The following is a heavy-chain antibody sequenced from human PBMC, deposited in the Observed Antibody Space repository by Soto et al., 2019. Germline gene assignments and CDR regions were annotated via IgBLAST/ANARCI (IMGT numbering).Heavy chain of an antibody. Sequence: EVQLLESGGGSVQAGGSLRLSCAASGITISNYPMSWVRQAPGKGLDWVSGISGSGDRTYYADSAKGRFTISKDISKNSLSLQLDSLGVEDTAVYFFVKDDGGYTATAPHWGQGTLVTVSS. CDR2: ISGSGDRT. CDR1: GITISNYP. CDR3: VKDDGGYTATAPH. V-gene: IGHV3-23*01. J-gene: IGHJ4*02. D-gene: IGHD3-22*01.